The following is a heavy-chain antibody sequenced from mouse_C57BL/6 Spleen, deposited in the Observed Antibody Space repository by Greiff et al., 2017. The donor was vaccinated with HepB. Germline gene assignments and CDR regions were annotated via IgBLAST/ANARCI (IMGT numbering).Heavy chain of an antibody. CDR1: GYAFSSYW. V-gene: IGHV1-80*01. D-gene: IGHD2-1*01. Sequence: QVQLQQSGAELVKPGASVKISCKASGYAFSSYWMNRVKQRPGKGLEWIGQIYPGDGDTNYNGKLKGKATLTADKSSSTAYMQLSSLTAEDAAVYFCARNYDAMDYWGQGTSVTVSS. CDR3: ARNYDAMDY. J-gene: IGHJ4*01. CDR2: IYPGDGDT.